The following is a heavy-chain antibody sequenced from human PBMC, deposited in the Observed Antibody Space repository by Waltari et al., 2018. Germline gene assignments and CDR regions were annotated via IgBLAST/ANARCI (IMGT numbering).Heavy chain of an antibody. CDR2: IVPILDMT. J-gene: IGHJ4*02. Sequence: QVQLVQSGAEVRKPGSSVRVYCKASGGTFTNYAISWVRLAPGQGLDWMGRIVPILDMTDYAQRFQGRVTITADESTSTAYMELTSLRSEDTAVYYCARAPTDTVVFDIWGQGTLVTVSS. CDR1: GGTFTNYA. D-gene: IGHD2-21*02. CDR3: ARAPTDTVVFDI. V-gene: IGHV1-69*04.